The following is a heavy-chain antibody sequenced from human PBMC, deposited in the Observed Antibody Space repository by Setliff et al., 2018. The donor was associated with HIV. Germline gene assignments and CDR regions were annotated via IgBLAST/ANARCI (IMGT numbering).Heavy chain of an antibody. CDR1: GFTFSTYG. V-gene: IGHV3-33*05. J-gene: IGHJ4*02. CDR3: ARDVSWRVRTYIDY. D-gene: IGHD3-3*01. CDR2: IEHDGSKK. Sequence: GGSLRLSCAVSGFTFSTYGMHWVRQAPGKGLAWVTFIEHDGSKKFYADSVKGRFTISRDNVKNSLYLQMNSLRAEDTAVYYCARDVSWRVRTYIDYWGQGALVTVSS.